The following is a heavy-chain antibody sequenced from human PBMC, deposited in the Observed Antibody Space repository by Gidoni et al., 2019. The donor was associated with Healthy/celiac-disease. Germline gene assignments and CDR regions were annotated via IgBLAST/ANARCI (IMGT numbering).Heavy chain of an antibody. CDR1: GGSISSSSYY. CDR2: IYYSGST. J-gene: IGHJ4*02. CDR3: ARRGGGLLPYFDY. D-gene: IGHD3-22*01. V-gene: IGHV4-39*01. Sequence: QLQLQESGPGLVKPSETLSLTCTVSGGSISSSSYYWGWIRQPPGKGLEWIGSIYYSGSTYYNPSLKSRVTISVDTSKNQFSLKLSSVTAADTAVYYCARRGGGLLPYFDYWGQGTLVTVSS.